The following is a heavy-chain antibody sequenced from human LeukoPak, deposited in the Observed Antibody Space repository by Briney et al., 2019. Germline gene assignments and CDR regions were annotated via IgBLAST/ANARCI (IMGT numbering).Heavy chain of an antibody. CDR3: ARLSRGYIDY. CDR2: IYYSGST. J-gene: IGHJ4*02. CDR1: GGSISSYY. V-gene: IGHV4-59*08. Sequence: SETLSLTCTVSGGSISSYYWSWIQQPPGKGLEWIGYIYYSGSTNYNPSLKSRVTISVDTSKNQFSLKLSSVTAADTAVYYCARLSRGYIDYWGQGTLVAVSS. D-gene: IGHD5-12*01.